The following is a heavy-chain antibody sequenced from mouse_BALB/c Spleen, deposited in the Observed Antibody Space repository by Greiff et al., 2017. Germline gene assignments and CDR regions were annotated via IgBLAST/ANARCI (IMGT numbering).Heavy chain of an antibody. CDR2: IDPANGNT. V-gene: IGHV14-3*02. CDR1: GFNIKDTY. J-gene: IGHJ2*01. CDR3: ARELRGSFDY. D-gene: IGHD1-1*01. Sequence: VQLKESGAELVKPGASVKLSCTASGFNIKDTYMHWVKQRPEQGLEWIGRIDPANGNTKYDPKFQGKATITADTSSNTAYLQLSSLTSEDTAVYYCARELRGSFDYWGQGTTLTVSS.